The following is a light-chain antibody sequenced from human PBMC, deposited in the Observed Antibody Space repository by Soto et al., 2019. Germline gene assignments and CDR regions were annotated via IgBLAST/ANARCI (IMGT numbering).Light chain of an antibody. J-gene: IGKJ1*01. V-gene: IGKV3-20*01. CDR1: QSVSSNY. CDR3: QQCGNSHPA. Sequence: EIVLTQSPGTLSLSPGERATLSCRASQSVSSNYLAWYQQKPGQAPRLLIYGASSRATGVPDRFSGSGSGTDFTLTISRLEPEDFAVYYCQQCGNSHPAFGQGTKVDIK. CDR2: GAS.